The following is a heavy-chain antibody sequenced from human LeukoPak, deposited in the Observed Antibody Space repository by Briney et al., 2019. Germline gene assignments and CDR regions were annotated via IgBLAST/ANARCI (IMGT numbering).Heavy chain of an antibody. CDR1: GFTFSSYA. V-gene: IGHV3-23*01. J-gene: IGHJ4*02. D-gene: IGHD6-19*01. CDR3: AKVRSSGWYKGIDY. CDR2: ISGSGGST. Sequence: GGSLRLSCAASGFTFSSYAMSWVRQAPGKVLEWVSAISGSGGSTYYADSVKGRFTISRDNSKNTLYLQMNSLRAEDTAVYYCAKVRSSGWYKGIDYWGQGTLVTVFS.